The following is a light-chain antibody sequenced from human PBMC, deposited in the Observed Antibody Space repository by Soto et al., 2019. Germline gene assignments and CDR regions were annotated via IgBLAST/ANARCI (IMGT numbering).Light chain of an antibody. Sequence: EIVLTQSPGTLSLSPGERATLSCRASQSVSSSYLAWYQQKPGQAPRLLIYGASSRATGIPDRFSGSGSGTDFSRTISRLEPEDFEVYYCQQYGNSPYTFGQGTKLEIK. CDR2: GAS. CDR3: QQYGNSPYT. CDR1: QSVSSSY. V-gene: IGKV3-20*01. J-gene: IGKJ2*01.